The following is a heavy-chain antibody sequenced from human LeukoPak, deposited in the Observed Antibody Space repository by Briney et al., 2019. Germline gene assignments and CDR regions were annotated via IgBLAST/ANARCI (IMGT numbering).Heavy chain of an antibody. CDR1: GFTFSNYW. Sequence: GGSLRLSCAASGFTFSNYWMSWVRQAPGKGLEWVANIKQDGSEKYYVDSEKGRFTISRDNAQNTLFLQMNGLKAEDTAVYYGGSYRGIDSYANLDYWGQGTLVTVSS. CDR2: IKQDGSEK. V-gene: IGHV3-7*01. J-gene: IGHJ4*02. D-gene: IGHD5-24*01. CDR3: GSYRGIDSYANLDY.